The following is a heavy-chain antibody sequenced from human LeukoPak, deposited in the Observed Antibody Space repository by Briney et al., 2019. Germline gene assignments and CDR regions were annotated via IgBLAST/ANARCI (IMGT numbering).Heavy chain of an antibody. CDR1: GGSFSGYY. J-gene: IGHJ4*02. D-gene: IGHD2-2*01. Sequence: SETLSLTCAVYGGSFSGYYWSWIRQPPGKGLEWIGEINHSGSTNYNPSLKSRVTISVDTSKNQFSLKLSSVTAADTAVYYCARVHLDHPGLVVVPAAMSRWDQRFDYWGQGTLVTVSS. CDR2: INHSGST. CDR3: ARVHLDHPGLVVVPAAMSRWDQRFDY. V-gene: IGHV4-34*01.